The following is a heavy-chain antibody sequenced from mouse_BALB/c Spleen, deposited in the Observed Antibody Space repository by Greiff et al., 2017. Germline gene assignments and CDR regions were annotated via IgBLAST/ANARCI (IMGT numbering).Heavy chain of an antibody. J-gene: IGHJ2*01. CDR1: GYSITSGYY. CDR3: AIYYYGSSYNYFDY. Sequence: EVQVVESGPGLVKPSQSLSLTCSVTGYSITSGYYWNWIRQFPGNKLEWMGYISYDGSNNYNPSLKNRISITRDTSKNQFFLKLNSVTTEDTATYYCAIYYYGSSYNYFDYWGQGTTLTVSS. D-gene: IGHD1-1*01. CDR2: ISYDGSN. V-gene: IGHV3-6*02.